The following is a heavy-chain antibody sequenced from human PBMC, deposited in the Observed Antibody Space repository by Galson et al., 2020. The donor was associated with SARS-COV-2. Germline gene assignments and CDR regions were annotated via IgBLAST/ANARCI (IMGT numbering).Heavy chain of an antibody. CDR3: AREGGGLQLVLF. D-gene: IGHD6-13*01. CDR2: IYGTGRT. V-gene: IGHV4-4*07. CDR1: GGSMNSYY. J-gene: IGHJ4*02. Sequence: SETLSLTCTVSGGSMNSYYWTWIRQPAGKGLEWIGRIYGTGRTNYNPSLRSRVTMSVDTSKNQFSLKLTSVTAADTAVYYCAREGGGLQLVLFWGPGTLVTVSS.